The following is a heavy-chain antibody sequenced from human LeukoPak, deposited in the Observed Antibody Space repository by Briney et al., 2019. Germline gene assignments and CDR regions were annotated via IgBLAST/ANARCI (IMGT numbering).Heavy chain of an antibody. Sequence: GGSLRLSCAASGFTFSSYWMSWVRQAPGKGLEWVANIKQDGNEKYYVDSVKGRFTISRDNAKNSLYLQMNSLRAEDTAVYYCARERRGYCSSTSCLIILYYFDYWGQGTLVTVSS. V-gene: IGHV3-7*01. CDR3: ARERRGYCSSTSCLIILYYFDY. CDR2: IKQDGNEK. J-gene: IGHJ4*02. CDR1: GFTFSSYW. D-gene: IGHD2-2*01.